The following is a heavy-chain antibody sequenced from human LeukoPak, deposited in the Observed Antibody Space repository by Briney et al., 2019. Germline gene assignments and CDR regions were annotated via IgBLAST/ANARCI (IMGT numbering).Heavy chain of an antibody. D-gene: IGHD1-26*01. CDR1: GGSISSGSYY. J-gene: IGHJ3*02. CDR3: ARVGSDHAFDI. V-gene: IGHV4-61*02. CDR2: FYTSGST. Sequence: PSETLSLTCIVSGGSISSGSYYWSWIRQPAGKGLEWIGRFYTSGSTNYNPSLKSRVTISVDRSKNQFSLKLSSVTAADTAVYYCARVGSDHAFDIWGQGTMVTVSS.